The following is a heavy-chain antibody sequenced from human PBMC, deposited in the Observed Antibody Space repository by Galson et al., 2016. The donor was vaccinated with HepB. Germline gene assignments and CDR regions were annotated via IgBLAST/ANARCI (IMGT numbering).Heavy chain of an antibody. CDR1: GYTFTSYY. J-gene: IGHJ5*02. Sequence: SVKVSCKASGYTFTSYYIHWVRQAPGQRLEWMGVINCSGGSTDYAQKFQGRVTMTRDTSTSIVYMELSSLSSEDTAIYYCARGRINYYDGLNWFDPWGQGTLGTVSS. CDR2: INCSGGST. V-gene: IGHV1-46*01. D-gene: IGHD3-22*01. CDR3: ARGRINYYDGLNWFDP.